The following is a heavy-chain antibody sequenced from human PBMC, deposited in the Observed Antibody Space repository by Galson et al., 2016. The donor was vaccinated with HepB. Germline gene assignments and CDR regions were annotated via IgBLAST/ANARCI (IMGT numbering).Heavy chain of an antibody. CDR3: ARRPYSYFDDSTSLDS. D-gene: IGHD3-22*01. J-gene: IGHJ4*02. Sequence: SETLSLTCSVSGGSIGPGAYYWDWIRQSPGKGLEWIGNLYFGGNTYYNPSLRSRVTISVDASKNEFSLKLTFVTAADTAVYYCARRPYSYFDDSTSLDSWGQGTLVTVSS. CDR1: GGSIGPGAYY. V-gene: IGHV4-39*01. CDR2: LYFGGNT.